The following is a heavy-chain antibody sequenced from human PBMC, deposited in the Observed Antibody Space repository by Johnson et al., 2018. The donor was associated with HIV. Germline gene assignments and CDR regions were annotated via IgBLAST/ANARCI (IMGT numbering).Heavy chain of an antibody. Sequence: QEKLVESGGGVVQPGRSLTLSCAASGFIFSDYAIHWVRQSPGKGLQWVAAIAFDGSKTYYADSVTGRFTTSRDNSKNTLYLQMNSLRVEDTAVYYCARDPRADAFDIWGQGTMVTVSS. V-gene: IGHV3-30*04. J-gene: IGHJ3*02. CDR3: ARDPRADAFDI. CDR1: GFIFSDYA. CDR2: IAFDGSKT.